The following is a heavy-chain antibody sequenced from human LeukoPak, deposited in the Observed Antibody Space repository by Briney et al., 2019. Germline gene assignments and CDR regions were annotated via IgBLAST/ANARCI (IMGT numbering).Heavy chain of an antibody. D-gene: IGHD4-11*01. Sequence: SETLSLTCAVYGGSFSGYYWSWIRQPPGKGLEWIGEINHSGSTNYNPSLKSRVSISVDTSKNQFSLKLSPVTAADTAVYYCARGSRNSSLLDYWGQGTLVTVSS. CDR1: GGSFSGYY. CDR2: INHSGST. V-gene: IGHV4-34*01. CDR3: ARGSRNSSLLDY. J-gene: IGHJ4*02.